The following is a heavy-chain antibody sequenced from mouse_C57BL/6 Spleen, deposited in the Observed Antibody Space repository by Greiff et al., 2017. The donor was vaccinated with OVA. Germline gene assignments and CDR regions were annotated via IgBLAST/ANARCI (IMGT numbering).Heavy chain of an antibody. CDR1: GYTFTDHT. CDR2: IYPRDGST. J-gene: IGHJ4*01. Sequence: VMLVESDAELVKPGASVKISCKVSGYTFTDHTIHWMKQRPEQGLEWIGYIYPRDGSTKYNEKFKGKATLTADKSSSTAYMQLNSLTSEDSAVYFCARGGLLRLYAMDYWGQGTSVTVSS. V-gene: IGHV1-78*01. D-gene: IGHD1-1*01. CDR3: ARGGLLRLYAMDY.